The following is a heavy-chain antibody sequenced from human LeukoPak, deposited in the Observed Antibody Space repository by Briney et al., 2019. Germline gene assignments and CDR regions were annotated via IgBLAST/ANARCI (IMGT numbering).Heavy chain of an antibody. Sequence: GGSLRLSCAASGFTFSNYWMTWARQVPGKGLEWVANVKQDGSEKHYVESVRGRFTISRDNAGNSLYLQMDSLRVDDTAVYYCARVGAWELQRVFENWGQGTLVTVSS. J-gene: IGHJ4*02. CDR3: ARVGAWELQRVFEN. V-gene: IGHV3-7*01. CDR1: GFTFSNYW. CDR2: VKQDGSEK. D-gene: IGHD1-26*01.